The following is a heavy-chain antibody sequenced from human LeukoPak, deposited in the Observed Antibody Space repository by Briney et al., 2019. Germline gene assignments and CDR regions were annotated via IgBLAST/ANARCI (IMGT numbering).Heavy chain of an antibody. J-gene: IGHJ6*02. V-gene: IGHV4-39*01. CDR2: IYYSGST. CDR3: ARQGRMGVRGVIYYYYYGMDV. D-gene: IGHD3-10*01. CDR1: GGSVSSSSYY. Sequence: SETLSLTCTVSGGSVSSSSYYWGWIRQPPGKGLEWIGSIYYSGSTYYNPSLKSRITISVDTSKNQFSLKLSSVTAADTAVYYCARQGRMGVRGVIYYYYYGMDVWGQGTTVTVSS.